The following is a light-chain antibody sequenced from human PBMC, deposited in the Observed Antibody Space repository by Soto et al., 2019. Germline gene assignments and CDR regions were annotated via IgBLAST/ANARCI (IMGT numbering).Light chain of an antibody. CDR1: SSDVGGYDY. CDR2: VVS. V-gene: IGLV2-14*01. Sequence: QTVLTQPASVSGSPGQSITISCTGTSSDVGGYDYVSWYQLHPGKAPKLMVFVVSNRPSGVSYRFSGSKSGDTASLTISGLQAEDEADYFCSSYSISTAYLFGTGTKVTAL. J-gene: IGLJ1*01. CDR3: SSYSISTAYL.